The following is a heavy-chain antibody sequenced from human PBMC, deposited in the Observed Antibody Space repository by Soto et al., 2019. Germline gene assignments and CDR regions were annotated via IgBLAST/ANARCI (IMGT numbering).Heavy chain of an antibody. CDR2: ISSSSSYI. CDR1: GFTFSSYS. CDR3: ARRDFIAAAGTGWFDP. Sequence: PGGSLRLSCAASGFTFSSYSMNWVRQAPGKGLEWVSSISSSSSYIYYADSVKGRFTISRDNAKNSLYLQMNSLRAEDTAVYYCARRDFIAAAGTGWFDPWGQGTLVTVAS. V-gene: IGHV3-21*01. D-gene: IGHD6-13*01. J-gene: IGHJ5*02.